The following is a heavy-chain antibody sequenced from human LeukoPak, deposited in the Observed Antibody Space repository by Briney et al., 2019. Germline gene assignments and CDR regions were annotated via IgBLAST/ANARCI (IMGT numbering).Heavy chain of an antibody. D-gene: IGHD6-19*01. J-gene: IGHJ4*02. CDR3: AREEGGSGWYPHY. Sequence: ASVKVSCKASGYTFTGYYTHWVRQASGQGLEWMGIINPSGGSTSYAQKFQGRVTMTRDTSTSTVYMDLSSLRSEDTAVYYCAREEGGSGWYPHYWGQGTLVTVSS. V-gene: IGHV1-46*01. CDR2: INPSGGST. CDR1: GYTFTGYY.